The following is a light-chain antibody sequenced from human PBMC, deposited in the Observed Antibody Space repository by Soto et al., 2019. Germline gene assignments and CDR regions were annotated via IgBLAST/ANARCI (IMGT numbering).Light chain of an antibody. J-gene: IGKJ3*01. CDR3: QPLNSCPTF. Sequence: IQLTQSPSSLSASVGDRVTITCRASQGISSFLAWYQQKPGRAPKLLIYGASPLQSGVPSRFSGRGTGTDFTLAISSLQPADFANSDDQPLNSCPTFFGPVSEV. V-gene: IGKV1-9*01. CDR1: QGISSF. CDR2: GAS.